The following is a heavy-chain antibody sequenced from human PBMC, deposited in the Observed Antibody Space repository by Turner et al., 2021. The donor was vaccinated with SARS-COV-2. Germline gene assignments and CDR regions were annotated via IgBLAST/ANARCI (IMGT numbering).Heavy chain of an antibody. CDR2: IYSGGTT. CDR1: GFTVSSNY. Sequence: EVQLVESGGGLVPPGGSLRLSCAASGFTVSSNYMSWVRQAPGKGLEWVSIIYSGGTTYYADSVKGRFTISRDNSKNTLYLQMNSLSAEDTAVYYCARGDSSSWLTYWGQGTLVTVSS. D-gene: IGHD6-13*01. V-gene: IGHV3-66*01. CDR3: ARGDSSSWLTY. J-gene: IGHJ4*02.